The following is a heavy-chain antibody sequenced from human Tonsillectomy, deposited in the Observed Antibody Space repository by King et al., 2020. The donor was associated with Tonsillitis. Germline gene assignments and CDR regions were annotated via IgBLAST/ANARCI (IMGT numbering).Heavy chain of an antibody. CDR2: IKQDGSEK. D-gene: IGHD3-10*01. V-gene: IGHV3-7*01. CDR1: GFTFGAYW. CDR3: VRDFRGGEDY. J-gene: IGHJ4*02. Sequence: VQLVESGGGLVQPGGSLRLSCAASGFTFGAYWMTWVRQAPGKGLEWVGNIKQDGSEKYFGDSVKGRFTTSRDNAKNSLHLQMNSLRAEDTAVYYCVRDFRGGEDYWGQGTLVTVSS.